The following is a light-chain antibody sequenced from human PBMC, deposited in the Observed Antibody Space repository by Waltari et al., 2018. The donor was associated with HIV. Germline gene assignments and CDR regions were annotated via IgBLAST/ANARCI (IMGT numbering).Light chain of an antibody. CDR1: QSVTGSH. CDR2: GAS. CDR3: HQYAGLPRT. J-gene: IGKJ2*01. Sequence: VLTQSPGTLSLSPGERATLSCRASQSVTGSHLAWYQQRPGQPPRLLVYGASSRATGIPDRFSVSGSGTDFTLTITRLEPEDFAVYYCHQYAGLPRTFGQGTKLEIK. V-gene: IGKV3-20*01.